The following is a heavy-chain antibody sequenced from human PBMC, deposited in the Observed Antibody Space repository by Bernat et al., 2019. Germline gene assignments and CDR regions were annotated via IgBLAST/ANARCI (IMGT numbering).Heavy chain of an antibody. CDR3: AKNDYYDSSGHLGGVDY. J-gene: IGHJ4*02. V-gene: IGHV3-30*18. D-gene: IGHD3-22*01. CDR1: GFTFSSYG. CDR2: ISYDGSNK. Sequence: QVQLVESGGGVVQPGRSLRLSCAASGFTFSSYGMHWVRQAPGKGLEWVAVISYDGSNKYYADSVKGRFTISRDNSKNTLYLQMNSLRAEDTAVYYCAKNDYYDSSGHLGGVDYWGQGTLVTVSS.